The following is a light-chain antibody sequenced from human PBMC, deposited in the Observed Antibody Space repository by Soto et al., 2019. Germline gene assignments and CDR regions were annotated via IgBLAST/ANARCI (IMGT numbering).Light chain of an antibody. Sequence: QPVLTQPASVSGSPGQSITISCTGTSSDVGGYNYVSWYQQHPGKAPKLMIYEVSNRPSGVSNRFSGSKSGNTASLTISGLQAEDEADYYCSSYTSSSTPGVFGGGTKLTVL. CDR3: SSYTSSSTPGV. CDR2: EVS. J-gene: IGLJ3*02. CDR1: SSDVGGYNY. V-gene: IGLV2-14*01.